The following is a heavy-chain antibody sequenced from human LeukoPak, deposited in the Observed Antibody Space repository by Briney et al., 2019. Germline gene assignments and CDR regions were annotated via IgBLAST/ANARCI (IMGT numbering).Heavy chain of an antibody. D-gene: IGHD2-15*01. J-gene: IGHJ4*02. V-gene: IGHV3-21*01. CDR2: ISSSSSYI. CDR1: GFTFSSYS. Sequence: GGSLRLSCAASGFTFSSYSMNWVRQAPGKGLEWVSSISSSSSYIYYADSVKGRFTISRDNAKNSLYLQMNSLRAEDTAVYYCARDFGGFKTDAYFDYWGQGTLVTVSS. CDR3: ARDFGGFKTDAYFDY.